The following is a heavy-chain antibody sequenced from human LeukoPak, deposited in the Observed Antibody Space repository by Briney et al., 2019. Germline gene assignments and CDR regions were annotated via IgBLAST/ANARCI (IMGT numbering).Heavy chain of an antibody. CDR1: GYTFTGYY. Sequence: ASVKVSCKTSGYTFTGYYMHWVRQAPGQGLEWMGWINPNTGGTNYAQEFQGRVTMTSDTSISTAYMELSSLRSDDTAMYYCARAPMIVVVFPPRLDFWGQGTLVTVSS. V-gene: IGHV1-2*02. CDR2: INPNTGGT. D-gene: IGHD3-22*01. CDR3: ARAPMIVVVFPPRLDF. J-gene: IGHJ4*02.